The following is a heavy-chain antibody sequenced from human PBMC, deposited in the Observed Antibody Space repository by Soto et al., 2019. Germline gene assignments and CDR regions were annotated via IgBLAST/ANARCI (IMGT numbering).Heavy chain of an antibody. CDR2: IWYDGSLH. J-gene: IGHJ4*02. CDR3: AKEGSSIEDYYDSSGYPTVAPYYFDY. Sequence: GGCLRLSCAASGVTVRTEGMHWVRQAPGKGLEWVALIWYDGSLHYYAESVKGRFTISRDNSKNTPYLQMNSLRAEDTAVYYCAKEGSSIEDYYDSSGYPTVAPYYFDYWAQGTLVTVSS. D-gene: IGHD3-22*01. V-gene: IGHV3-33*06. CDR1: GVTVRTEG.